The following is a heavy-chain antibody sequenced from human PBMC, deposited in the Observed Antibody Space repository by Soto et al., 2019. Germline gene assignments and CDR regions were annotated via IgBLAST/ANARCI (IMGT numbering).Heavy chain of an antibody. CDR3: ARAPKVSGSSQTRPDF. Sequence: SVTLSLTCSVYSGYSSCFDGSWIRQPPGKGLEWIGEISQSGSTNYNPALKSRVSVSVDTSRNQFSLNLTSVTAADTAVYYCARAPKVSGSSQTRPDFWGQGAPVTVSS. J-gene: IGHJ4*02. D-gene: IGHD6-6*01. CDR1: SGYSSCFD. CDR2: ISQSGST. V-gene: IGHV4-34*01.